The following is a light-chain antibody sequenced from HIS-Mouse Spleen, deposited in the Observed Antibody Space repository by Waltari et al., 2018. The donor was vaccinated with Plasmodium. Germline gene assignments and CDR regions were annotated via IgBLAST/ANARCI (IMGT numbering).Light chain of an antibody. Sequence: SYVLTQPPSVSVAPGQTARITCGGDNIGSKSVQWYQQKPGQAPVLVVYEDSDRTSGIPGRFSGSNSGNTATLTISRVEAGDEADYYCQVWDSSSDHVVFGGGTKLTVL. CDR2: EDS. J-gene: IGLJ2*01. V-gene: IGLV3-21*02. CDR3: QVWDSSSDHVV. CDR1: NIGSKS.